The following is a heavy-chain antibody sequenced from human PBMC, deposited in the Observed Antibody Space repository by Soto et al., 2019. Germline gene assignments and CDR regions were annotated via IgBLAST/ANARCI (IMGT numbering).Heavy chain of an antibody. V-gene: IGHV3-23*01. CDR2: TSGSGGNT. J-gene: IGHJ5*01. D-gene: IGHD4-4*01. Sequence: EVQLLESGGGLVQPGGSLRLSCAASGFTFNNYAMNWVRQAPGKGLEWVSGTSGSGGNTYYADSVKGRFTISRDNSKNTLYLQMDSLRAEDTAVYHCARVGHVILQYGGLDSWGQGTQVTVSS. CDR3: ARVGHVILQYGGLDS. CDR1: GFTFNNYA.